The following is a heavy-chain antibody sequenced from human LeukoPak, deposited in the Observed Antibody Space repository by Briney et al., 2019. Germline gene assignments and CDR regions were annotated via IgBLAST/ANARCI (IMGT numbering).Heavy chain of an antibody. J-gene: IGHJ4*02. D-gene: IGHD2/OR15-2a*01. V-gene: IGHV3-23*01. CDR3: AKGESKDYLNYFDYLNYFDH. CDR2: ISGSGGST. Sequence: PGGSLRLSCAASGFTFSSYAMSWVRQVTGKGLEWVSGISGSGGSTYYADSVKGRFTISRDNSKNTLSLQMNSLRAEDTAIYYCAKGESKDYLNYFDYLNYFDHWGQGALVTVSS. CDR1: GFTFSSYA.